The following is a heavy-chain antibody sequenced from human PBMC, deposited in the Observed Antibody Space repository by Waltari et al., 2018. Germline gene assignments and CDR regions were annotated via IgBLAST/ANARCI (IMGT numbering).Heavy chain of an antibody. V-gene: IGHV3-23*01. CDR1: GFTFSSYL. CDR3: ARRILASEYHGMDV. CDR2: IRGGGTTT. J-gene: IGHJ6*02. D-gene: IGHD2-2*01. Sequence: EVQLLESGGGLVQPGGSLSLPCSASGFTFSSYLLNWVRPAPGKGLEGVSVIRGGGTTTYYADSVRGRFTISRDDSRNTVYLQMNNLRVEDTAIYYCARRILASEYHGMDVWGQGTTVTVSS.